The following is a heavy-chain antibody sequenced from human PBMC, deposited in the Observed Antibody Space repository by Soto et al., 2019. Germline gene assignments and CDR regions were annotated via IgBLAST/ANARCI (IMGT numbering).Heavy chain of an antibody. CDR1: GFTFSNAW. V-gene: IGHV3-15*01. CDR2: IKSKTDGGTT. D-gene: IGHD3-22*01. J-gene: IGHJ4*02. CDR3: TTDHRYYDSSGYYDVSY. Sequence: GGSLRLSCAASGFTFSNAWMSWVRQAPGKGLEWVGRIKSKTDGGTTDYAAPVKGRFTISRDDSKNTLYLQMNSLKTEDPAVYYCTTDHRYYDSSGYYDVSYWGQGTLVTVSS.